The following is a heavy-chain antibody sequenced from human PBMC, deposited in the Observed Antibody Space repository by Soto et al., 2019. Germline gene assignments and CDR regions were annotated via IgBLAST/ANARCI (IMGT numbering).Heavy chain of an antibody. CDR3: ARGLRSARGYCTNGVCYTFDY. J-gene: IGHJ4*02. CDR1: GYTFTSYD. CDR2: MNPNSGNT. D-gene: IGHD2-8*01. V-gene: IGHV1-8*01. Sequence: ASVKVSCKASGYTFTSYDINWVRQATGQGLEWMGWMNPNSGNTGYAQKFQGRVTMTRNTSISTAYMELSSLRSEDTAVYYCARGLRSARGYCTNGVCYTFDYWGQGSLVIVS.